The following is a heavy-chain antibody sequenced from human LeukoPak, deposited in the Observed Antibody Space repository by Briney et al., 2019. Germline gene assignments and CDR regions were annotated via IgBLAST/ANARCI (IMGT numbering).Heavy chain of an antibody. Sequence: RGSLRLSCAASGFTFSSYAMSWVRQAPGKGLEWVSAISGSGGSTYYADSVKGRFTISRDNSKNTLYLQMNSLRAEDTAVYYCAKDGGGYGSGSAYYFDYWGQGTLVTVSS. CDR3: AKDGGGYGSGSAYYFDY. D-gene: IGHD3-10*01. V-gene: IGHV3-23*01. CDR1: GFTFSSYA. CDR2: ISGSGGST. J-gene: IGHJ4*02.